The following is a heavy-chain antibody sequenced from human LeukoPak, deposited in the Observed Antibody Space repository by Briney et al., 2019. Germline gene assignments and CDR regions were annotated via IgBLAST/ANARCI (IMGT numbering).Heavy chain of an antibody. CDR1: GFTFSTYA. J-gene: IGHJ4*02. CDR2: ISGSGGST. Sequence: GGSLRLSCAASGFTFSTYAMSWVRQAPGKGLEWVSVISGSGGSTYYADSVKGRFTISRDNSENTLYLQMNSLRDEDTAVYYCASSGSYRFDYWGQGTLVTVSS. D-gene: IGHD1-26*01. CDR3: ASSGSYRFDY. V-gene: IGHV3-23*01.